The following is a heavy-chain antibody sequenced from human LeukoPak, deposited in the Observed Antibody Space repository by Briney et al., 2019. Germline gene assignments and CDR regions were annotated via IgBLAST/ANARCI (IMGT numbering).Heavy chain of an antibody. Sequence: SETLSLTCTVSGGSISSYYWSWIRQPPGKGLEWIGYIYYSGSTNYNPSLKSRVTISVDTSKNQFSLKLSSVTAADTAVYYCAATSYYDILTGPHYWYFDLWGRGTLVTVSS. V-gene: IGHV4-59*08. CDR2: IYYSGST. CDR1: GGSISSYY. D-gene: IGHD3-9*01. J-gene: IGHJ2*01. CDR3: AATSYYDILTGPHYWYFDL.